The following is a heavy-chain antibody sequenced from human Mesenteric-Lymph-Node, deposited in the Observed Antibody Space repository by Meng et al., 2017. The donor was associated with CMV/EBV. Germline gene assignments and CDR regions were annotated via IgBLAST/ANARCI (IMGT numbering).Heavy chain of an antibody. J-gene: IGHJ4*02. Sequence: YGGSFSGYYWSWIRQPPGKGLEWIGEINHSGSTNYNPSLKSRVTISVDTSKNQFSLKLSSVTAADTAVYYCAGGLYSSGWYGGYFDYWGQGTLVTVSS. CDR2: INHSGST. D-gene: IGHD6-19*01. CDR1: GGSFSGYY. CDR3: AGGLYSSGWYGGYFDY. V-gene: IGHV4-34*01.